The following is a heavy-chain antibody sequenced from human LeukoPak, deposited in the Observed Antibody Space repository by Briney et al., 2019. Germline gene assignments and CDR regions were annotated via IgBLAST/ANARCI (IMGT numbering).Heavy chain of an antibody. D-gene: IGHD6-19*01. CDR1: GGSFSGYY. V-gene: IGHV4-34*01. CDR2: INHSGST. CDR3: ARDRGRIGIAVAGQLDY. J-gene: IGHJ4*02. Sequence: SETLSLTCAVYGGSFSGYYWSWIRQPPGKGLEWIGEINHSGSTNYNPSLKSRVTISVDTSKNQFSLKLSSVIAADTAVYYCARDRGRIGIAVAGQLDYWGQGTLVTVSS.